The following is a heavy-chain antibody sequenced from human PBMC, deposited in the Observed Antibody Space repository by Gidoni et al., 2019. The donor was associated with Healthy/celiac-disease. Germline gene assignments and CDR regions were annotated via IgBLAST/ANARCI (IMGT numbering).Heavy chain of an antibody. CDR1: GGSISSGSYY. Sequence: QVQLQESGPGLVKPSQTLSLTCTVSGGSISSGSYYWSWIRQPAGKGLEWIGRIYTSGRTNYNPSLKSRVTISVDTSKNQFSLKLSSVTAADTAVYYCARDLAAAGNWFDPWGQGTLVTVSS. J-gene: IGHJ5*02. CDR2: IYTSGRT. V-gene: IGHV4-61*02. CDR3: ARDLAAAGNWFDP. D-gene: IGHD6-13*01.